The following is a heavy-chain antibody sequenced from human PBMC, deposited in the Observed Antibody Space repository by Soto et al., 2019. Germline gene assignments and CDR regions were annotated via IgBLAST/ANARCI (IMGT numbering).Heavy chain of an antibody. D-gene: IGHD3-10*01. CDR3: ANGGGDY. CDR2: ISSSGGST. CDR1: GFTFSSYT. V-gene: IGHV3-23*01. J-gene: IGHJ4*02. Sequence: EVQLLESGGGLVQPGGSLRLSCAASGFTFSSYTMSWVRQGPGKGLEWVSGISSSGGSTVYADSVKGRFTISRDNFKNTLYLPMPSLRAEDTAVYYCANGGGDYWGQGTPVTVSS.